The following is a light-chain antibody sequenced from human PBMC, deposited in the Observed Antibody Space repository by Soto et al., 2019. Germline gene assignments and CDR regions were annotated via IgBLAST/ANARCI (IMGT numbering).Light chain of an antibody. CDR2: DVS. CDR3: SSYTSSSTLGVV. J-gene: IGLJ2*01. V-gene: IGLV2-14*01. CDR1: SSDVGGYNY. Sequence: QSALTQPPSVSGSPGQSITISCTGTSSDVGGYNYDSWYQQHPGKAPKLMIYDVSNRPPGVSNRFSGSKSGNTAALTISGLLAEDEADYYCSSYTSSSTLGVVFGGGTKLTVL.